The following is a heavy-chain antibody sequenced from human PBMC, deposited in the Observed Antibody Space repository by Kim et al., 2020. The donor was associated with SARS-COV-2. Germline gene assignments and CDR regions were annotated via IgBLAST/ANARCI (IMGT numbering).Heavy chain of an antibody. D-gene: IGHD3-22*01. CDR3: ASDAYYDSSGYRTLGAFDI. CDR1: GFTFSSYA. Sequence: GGSLRLSCAASGFTFSSYAMSWVRQAPGKGLEWVSAISGSGGSTYYADSVKGRFTISRDNSKNTLYLQMNSLRAEDTAVYYCASDAYYDSSGYRTLGAFDIWGQGTMVTVSS. V-gene: IGHV3-23*01. CDR2: ISGSGGST. J-gene: IGHJ3*02.